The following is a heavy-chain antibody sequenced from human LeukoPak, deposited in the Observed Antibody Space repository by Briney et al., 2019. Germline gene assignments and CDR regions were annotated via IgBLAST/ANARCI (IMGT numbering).Heavy chain of an antibody. Sequence: GGSLRLSCAASGFTFSSYGMHWVRQAPGKGLEWVAFIRYDGSNKYYADSVKGRFTISRDNAKKSVYLQMNSLRAEDTAVYYCARAYSERYGLGYYYMDVWGKGTTVTISS. V-gene: IGHV3-30*02. CDR2: IRYDGSNK. J-gene: IGHJ6*03. CDR1: GFTFSSYG. D-gene: IGHD1-26*01. CDR3: ARAYSERYGLGYYYMDV.